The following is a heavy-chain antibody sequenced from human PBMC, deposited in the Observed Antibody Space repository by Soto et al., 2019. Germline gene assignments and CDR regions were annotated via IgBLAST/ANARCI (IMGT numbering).Heavy chain of an antibody. CDR3: AKGSGYNWNSGTRWFDP. CDR1: GYTFTSYY. J-gene: IGHJ5*02. D-gene: IGHD1-7*01. Sequence: ASVKVSCKASGYTFTSYYMHWVRQAPGQGLEWMGIINPSGGSTSYAQKFQGRVTMTRDTSTSTVYMELSSLRAEDTAVYYCAKGSGYNWNSGTRWFDPWGQGTLVTVSS. CDR2: INPSGGST. V-gene: IGHV1-46*01.